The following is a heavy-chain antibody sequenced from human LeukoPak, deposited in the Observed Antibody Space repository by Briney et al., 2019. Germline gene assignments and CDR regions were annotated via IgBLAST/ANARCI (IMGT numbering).Heavy chain of an antibody. D-gene: IGHD3-16*01. V-gene: IGHV4-59*08. J-gene: IGHJ4*02. Sequence: PSETLSLTCAVSGGSFSDYYWSWIRQPPGKGLEWIGYIYYSGSTYYNPSLKSRVTISVDTSKNQFSLKLSSVTAADTAVYYCARREIPGYVDYWGQGTLVTVSS. CDR1: GGSFSDYY. CDR2: IYYSGST. CDR3: ARREIPGYVDY.